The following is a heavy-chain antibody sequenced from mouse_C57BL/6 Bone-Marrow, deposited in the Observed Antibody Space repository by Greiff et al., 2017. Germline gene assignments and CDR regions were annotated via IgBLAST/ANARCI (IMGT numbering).Heavy chain of an antibody. V-gene: IGHV5-17*01. CDR1: GFTFSDYG. Sequence: EVKLVESGGGLVKPGGSLKLSCAASGFTFSDYGMHWVRQAPEKGLEWVAYISSGSSTIYYADTVKGRFTISRDNAKNTLFLQMTSLRSEDTAMYYCARVYDYTDYAMDYWGQGTSVTVSS. CDR3: ARVYDYTDYAMDY. D-gene: IGHD2-4*01. J-gene: IGHJ4*01. CDR2: ISSGSSTI.